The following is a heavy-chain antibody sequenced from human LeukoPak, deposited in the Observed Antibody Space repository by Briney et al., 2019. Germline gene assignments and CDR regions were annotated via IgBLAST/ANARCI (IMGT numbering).Heavy chain of an antibody. CDR3: AKRVAVDYGEYDY. V-gene: IGHV3-23*01. CDR1: GFTYSSYA. J-gene: IGHJ4*02. Sequence: GGSLRLSCTASGFTYSSYAMSWVRQAPGRGLEWVSAISGSGGSTYYADSVKGRFTIYRHNSKHTLYLQMNSLRAEDTAVYYCAKRVAVDYGEYDYWGQGTLVTVSS. D-gene: IGHD4-17*01. CDR2: ISGSGGST.